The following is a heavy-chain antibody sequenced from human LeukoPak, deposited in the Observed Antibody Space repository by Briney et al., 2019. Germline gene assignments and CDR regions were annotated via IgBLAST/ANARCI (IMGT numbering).Heavy chain of an antibody. D-gene: IGHD6-19*01. Sequence: GGSLRLSCAASGFTFSSYSMNWVRQAPGKGLEWVSSISSSSSYIYYADSVKSRFTISRDNAKNSLYLQMNSLRAEDTAVYYCARDGGYSSGWYDYWGQGTLVTVSS. CDR3: ARDGGYSSGWYDY. CDR2: ISSSSSYI. J-gene: IGHJ4*02. CDR1: GFTFSSYS. V-gene: IGHV3-21*01.